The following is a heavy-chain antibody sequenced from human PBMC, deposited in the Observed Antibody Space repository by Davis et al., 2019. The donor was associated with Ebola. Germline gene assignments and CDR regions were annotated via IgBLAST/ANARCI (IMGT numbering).Heavy chain of an antibody. Sequence: SETLSLTCAVYGGSFGGYYWTCIRQSPGKGLEWIGEVNQSGGASYNPSLTSRVTISVDSSTNHLSLRLTSVTAADTGVYYCARGLYGRRLRSWGQGTLVTVSS. CDR3: ARGLYGRRLRS. CDR1: GGSFGGYY. J-gene: IGHJ5*02. D-gene: IGHD3-10*01. CDR2: VNQSGGA. V-gene: IGHV4-34*01.